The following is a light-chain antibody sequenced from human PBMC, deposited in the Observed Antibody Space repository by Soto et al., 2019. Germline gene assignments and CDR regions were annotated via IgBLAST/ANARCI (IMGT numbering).Light chain of an antibody. CDR3: QNYNSAPLT. CDR1: QAISNS. Sequence: DIPMTQSPSSLSASVGDRVTITCRASQAISNSLAWYQQKPGKVPKVLIYATSILQSGVPARFSGSGSGTDFTLTISRLQPEDVAAYYCQNYNSAPLTFGGGTKVEI. V-gene: IGKV1-27*01. J-gene: IGKJ4*01. CDR2: ATS.